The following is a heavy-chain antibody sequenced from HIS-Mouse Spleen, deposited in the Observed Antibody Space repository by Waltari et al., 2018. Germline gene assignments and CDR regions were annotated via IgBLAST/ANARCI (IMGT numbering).Heavy chain of an antibody. Sequence: QVTLRESGPALVKPTQTLTLTCTFSGFSLSTSGMCVSGIRQPPGKALEWLGRIDWDDDKYYSTSLKTRLTISKDTSKNQVVLTITNMDPVDTATYYCARIQAVKLELPFDYWGQGTLVTVSS. V-gene: IGHV2-70*15. D-gene: IGHD1-7*01. CDR1: GFSLSTSGMC. CDR2: IDWDDDK. CDR3: ARIQAVKLELPFDY. J-gene: IGHJ4*02.